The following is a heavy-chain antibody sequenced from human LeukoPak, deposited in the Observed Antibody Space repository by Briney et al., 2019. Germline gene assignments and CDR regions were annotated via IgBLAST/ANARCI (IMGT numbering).Heavy chain of an antibody. CDR2: INHSGST. CDR1: GGSFSGYY. D-gene: IGHD6-6*01. V-gene: IGHV4-34*01. J-gene: IGHJ4*02. CDR3: AREKRAPFAARPFDC. Sequence: SETLSLTCAVYGGSFSGYYWSWIRQPPGKGLEWIGEINHSGSTNYNPSLKSRVTISVDTSKNQFSLKLSSVTAADTAVYYCAREKRAPFAARPFDCWGQGTLVTVSS.